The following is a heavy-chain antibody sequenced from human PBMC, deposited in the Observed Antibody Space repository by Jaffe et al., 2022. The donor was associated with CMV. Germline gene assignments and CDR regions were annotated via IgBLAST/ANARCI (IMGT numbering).Heavy chain of an antibody. CDR3: AKDRAPTGETAEATDLES. Sequence: EVQLLESGGGLLKTGASHRLSCAASGFMFIDYTMYWVRRAPGKGLEWISSISARSSYIYYADSVQGRFTISRDNAKQSLFLQMNDLRAEDTAIYFCAKDRAPTGETAEATDLESWGQGTQVTVSS. D-gene: IGHD1-1*01. V-gene: IGHV3-21*01. CDR1: GFMFIDYT. J-gene: IGHJ4*02. CDR2: ISARSSYI.